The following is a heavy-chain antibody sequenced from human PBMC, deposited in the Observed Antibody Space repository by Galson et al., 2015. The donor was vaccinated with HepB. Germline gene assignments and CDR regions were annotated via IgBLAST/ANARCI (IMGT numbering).Heavy chain of an antibody. J-gene: IGHJ3*02. Sequence: CATSGDSVSSNSAAWNWIRQSPSRGLEWLGRTYYRSKWYNDYAVSVKSRITINPDTSKNQFSLQLNSVTPEDTAVYYCARAPLSGGGYSSGWHAFDIWGQGTMVTVSS. CDR3: ARAPLSGGGYSSGWHAFDI. CDR1: GDSVSSNSAA. D-gene: IGHD6-19*01. V-gene: IGHV6-1*01. CDR2: TYYRSKWYN.